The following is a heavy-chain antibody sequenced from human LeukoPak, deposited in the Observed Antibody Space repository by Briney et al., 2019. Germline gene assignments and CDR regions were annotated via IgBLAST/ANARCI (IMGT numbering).Heavy chain of an antibody. Sequence: GGSLRLSCAASGFNFRTYDMHWVRQVTGKGLEWVSGSGSAGDTYYPDSVKGRFTISREFANDSLYLQMNSLRAGDSAVYYCARGAWSHKNWHFDLWGRGTLVTVSS. CDR2: SGSAGDT. J-gene: IGHJ2*01. CDR3: ARGAWSHKNWHFDL. V-gene: IGHV3-13*04. CDR1: GFNFRTYD. D-gene: IGHD2-8*02.